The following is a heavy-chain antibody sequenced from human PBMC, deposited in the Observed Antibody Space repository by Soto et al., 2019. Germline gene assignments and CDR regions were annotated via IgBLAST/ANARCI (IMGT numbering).Heavy chain of an antibody. D-gene: IGHD3-22*01. J-gene: IGHJ4*02. CDR1: GFTFTSYD. CDR2: ISGSGGST. CDR3: VKGEYYYDSSGYYPFDY. Sequence: GGSLRLSCAASGFTFTSYDMRWVRQAPGKGLEWVSGISGSGGSTYYADSVKGRFTISRDNSKNTQYLQMSSLRADDTAVYYCVKGEYYYDSSGYYPFDYWGQGTLVTVSS. V-gene: IGHV3-23*01.